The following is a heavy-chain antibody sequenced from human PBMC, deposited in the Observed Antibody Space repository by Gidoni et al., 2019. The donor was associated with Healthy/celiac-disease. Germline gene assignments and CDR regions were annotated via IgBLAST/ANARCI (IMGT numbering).Heavy chain of an antibody. Sequence: QVQLVQSGAEVKKPGSSVKVSCKASGGTFSSYAISWVRQAPGQGLEWMGGIIPIFGTANYAQKFQGRVTITADKSTSTAYMELSSLRSEDTAVYYCASEEGIAAGVNYGMDVWGQGTTVTVSS. CDR2: IIPIFGTA. CDR3: ASEEGIAAGVNYGMDV. D-gene: IGHD6-13*01. J-gene: IGHJ6*02. CDR1: GGTFSSYA. V-gene: IGHV1-69*06.